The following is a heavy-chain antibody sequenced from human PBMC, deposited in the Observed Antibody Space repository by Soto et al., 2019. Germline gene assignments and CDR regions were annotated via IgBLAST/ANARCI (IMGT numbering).Heavy chain of an antibody. CDR1: GGSISSYY. V-gene: IGHV4-59*01. J-gene: IGHJ6*03. Sequence: SETLSLTCTVSGGSISSYYWSWIRQPPGKGLEWIGYIYYSGSTNYNPSLKSRVTISVDTSKNQFSLKLSSVTAADTAVYYCARVPTTVTYYYYMDVWGKGTTVTVSS. CDR2: IYYSGST. CDR3: ARVPTTVTYYYYMDV. D-gene: IGHD4-17*01.